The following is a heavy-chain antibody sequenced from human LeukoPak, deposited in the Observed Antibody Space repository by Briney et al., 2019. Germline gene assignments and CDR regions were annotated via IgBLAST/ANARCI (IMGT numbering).Heavy chain of an antibody. Sequence: SQTLSLTCAISGDSVSSNSAAWNWIRQSPSRGLEWLGRTYYRAKWYDDYAVSVKSRITINPDTSKNQFSLQFNSVTPEDTAVSYCARAVGNFGTVNYFDYWDQGALVTVSS. J-gene: IGHJ4*02. CDR3: ARAVGNFGTVNYFDY. D-gene: IGHD1-1*01. CDR2: TYYRAKWYD. V-gene: IGHV6-1*01. CDR1: GDSVSSNSAA.